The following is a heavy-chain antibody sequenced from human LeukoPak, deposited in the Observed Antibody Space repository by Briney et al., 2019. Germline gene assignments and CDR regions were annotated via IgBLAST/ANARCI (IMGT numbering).Heavy chain of an antibody. CDR3: ARARGARDYFDY. D-gene: IGHD1-26*01. Sequence: GGSLRLSCEASGFPFSRYAMTWVRQAPGKGLEWVSVIYSGGSTYYADSVKGRFTISRDNSKNTLYLQMNSLRAEDTAVYYCARARGARDYFDYWGQGTLVTVSS. J-gene: IGHJ4*02. V-gene: IGHV3-66*01. CDR2: IYSGGST. CDR1: GFPFSRYA.